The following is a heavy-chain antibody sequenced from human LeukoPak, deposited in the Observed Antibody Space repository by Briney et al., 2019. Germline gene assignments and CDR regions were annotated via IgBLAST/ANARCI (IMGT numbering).Heavy chain of an antibody. J-gene: IGHJ4*02. CDR3: ARERDEDFDY. V-gene: IGHV3-23*01. CDR2: ISGSGGST. D-gene: IGHD2-21*01. CDR1: GFTFSSYA. Sequence: GGSLRLSCAASGFTFSSYAMTWVRQAPGKGLEWVSGISGSGGSTYYADSVKGRFTISRDNSKNTLYLQMNSLRAEDTAVYYCARERDEDFDYWGQGTLVTVSS.